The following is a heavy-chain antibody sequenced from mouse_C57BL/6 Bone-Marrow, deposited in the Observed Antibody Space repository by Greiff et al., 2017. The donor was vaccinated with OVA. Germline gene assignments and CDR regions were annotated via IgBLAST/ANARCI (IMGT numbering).Heavy chain of an antibody. J-gene: IGHJ2*01. CDR1: GFSLTSYA. V-gene: IGHV2-9-1*01. D-gene: IGHD1-1*01. CDR2: IWTGGGT. CDR3: ARSYGSSYVPYYFDY. Sequence: VKVIESGPGLVAPSQSLSITCTVSGFSLTSYAISWVRQPPGKGLEWLGVIWTGGGTNYNSALKSRLSISKDNSKSQVFLKMNSLQTDDTARYYCARSYGSSYVPYYFDYWGQGTTLTVSS.